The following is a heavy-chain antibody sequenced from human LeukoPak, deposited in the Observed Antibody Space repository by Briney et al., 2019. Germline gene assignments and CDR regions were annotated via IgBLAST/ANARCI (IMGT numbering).Heavy chain of an antibody. CDR2: ISNSGREI. V-gene: IGHV3-11*04. CDR1: GFTFSDSY. J-gene: IGHJ4*02. D-gene: IGHD7-27*01. Sequence: GGSLRLSCTASGFTFSDSYMTWIRQAPRKGLEWVSYISNSGREINYADSVKGRFTISRDNAMSSLYLQMNSLRVEDTAVYYCGRGHWGLDYWGQGTLVTVSS. CDR3: GRGHWGLDY.